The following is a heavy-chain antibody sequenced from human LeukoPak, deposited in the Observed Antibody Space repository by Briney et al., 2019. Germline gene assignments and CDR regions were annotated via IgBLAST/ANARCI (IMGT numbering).Heavy chain of an antibody. V-gene: IGHV3-48*01. CDR2: ISSSSSTI. Sequence: GGSLRLSCAASGFTFSSYSMNWVRQAPGKGLEWVSYISSSSSTIYYADSVKGRFTISRDNAKNSLYLQMNSLRAEDTAVYYCARRSDGYDSSAYCHWGQGTLVIVSS. CDR1: GFTFSSYS. CDR3: ARRSDGYDSSAYCH. D-gene: IGHD3-22*01. J-gene: IGHJ4*02.